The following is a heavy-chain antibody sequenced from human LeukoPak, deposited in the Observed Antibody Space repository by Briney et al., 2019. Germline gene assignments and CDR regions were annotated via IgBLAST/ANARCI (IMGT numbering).Heavy chain of an antibody. CDR3: ARDWSMVRVFDP. J-gene: IGHJ5*02. D-gene: IGHD3-10*01. Sequence: ASVKVSCKASGYTFTSYDINWVRQATGQGLEWMGWMNPNSGNTGYAQKFQGRVTMTTDTSTSTAYMELRSLRSDDTAVYYCARDWSMVRVFDPWGQRTLVTVSS. CDR1: GYTFTSYD. V-gene: IGHV1-8*01. CDR2: MNPNSGNT.